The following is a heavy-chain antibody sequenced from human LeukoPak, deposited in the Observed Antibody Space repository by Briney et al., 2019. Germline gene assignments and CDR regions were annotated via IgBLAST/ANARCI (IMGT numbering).Heavy chain of an antibody. CDR1: GHTSTTYD. CDR2: ISTPSGQT. CDR3: AGTGAYYSWFDP. Sequence: ASVKVSCKASGHTSTTYDIHWVRQAPGQSLEWMGWISTPSGQTEYSQKFQGRVTITRDTSASTAYLEVDSLRSEDTAVYYCAGTGAYYSWFDPWGQGTLVTVSS. D-gene: IGHD2-21*01. V-gene: IGHV1-3*04. J-gene: IGHJ5*02.